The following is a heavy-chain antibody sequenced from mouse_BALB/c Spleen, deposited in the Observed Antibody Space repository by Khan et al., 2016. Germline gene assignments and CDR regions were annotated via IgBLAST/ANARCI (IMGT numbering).Heavy chain of an antibody. J-gene: IGHJ4*01. Sequence: QVQLQQSGAELVKPGAPVKLSCKASGYTFTSYWMNWVKQRPGRGLEWIGRIDPSDSETHYNQKFKDKATLTVDKSSSTAYIQLSSLTSEDSAVYYCARCGTTVVAPAMDYWGQGTSVTVSS. CDR3: ARCGTTVVAPAMDY. D-gene: IGHD1-1*01. CDR1: GYTFTSYW. CDR2: IDPSDSET. V-gene: IGHV1-69*02.